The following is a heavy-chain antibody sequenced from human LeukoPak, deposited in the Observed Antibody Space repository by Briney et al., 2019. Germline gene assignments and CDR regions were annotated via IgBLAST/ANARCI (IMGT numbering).Heavy chain of an antibody. CDR2: IYHSGST. V-gene: IGHV4-30-2*01. Sequence: SQTLSLTCAVSGGSISSGGYSWSWIRQPPGKGLEWIGYIYHSGSTYYNPSLKSRVTISVDRSKNQFSLKLSSVTAADTAVYYCARASFWSDYYSYYYFMDVWGKGTTVTVSS. J-gene: IGHJ6*03. D-gene: IGHD3-3*01. CDR1: GGSISSGGYS. CDR3: ARASFWSDYYSYYYFMDV.